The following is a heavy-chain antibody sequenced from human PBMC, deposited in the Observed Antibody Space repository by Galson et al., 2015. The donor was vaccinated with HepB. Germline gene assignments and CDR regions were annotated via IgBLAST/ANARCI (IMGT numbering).Heavy chain of an antibody. Sequence: SVKVSCKASGYTFTNYGITWVRQAPGEGLEWMGWISGYNGNTDYAQNLQGRVNMTTDTSTSTAYMELRSLRSDDTAVYYCARDLRVLDGQTTESDAFDIWGQGTMVTVSS. J-gene: IGHJ3*02. V-gene: IGHV1-18*01. CDR1: GYTFTNYG. CDR3: ARDLRVLDGQTTESDAFDI. CDR2: ISGYNGNT. D-gene: IGHD2-15*01.